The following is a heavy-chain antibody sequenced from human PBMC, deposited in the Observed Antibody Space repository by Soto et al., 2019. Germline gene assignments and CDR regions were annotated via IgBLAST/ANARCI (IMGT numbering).Heavy chain of an antibody. CDR1: GYSFTTYW. V-gene: IGHV5-51*01. J-gene: IGHJ4*02. D-gene: IGHD3-16*01. Sequence: VGSLKISCKIYGYSFTTYWIAWVRQMPGKGLEWMGSIHPSDSDTIYSPSFQGHVTISVDKSINTAYLQWSSLKASDSAMYYCARLPVLSLVAVWGFDYWGLGTLVTVS. CDR3: ARLPVLSLVAVWGFDY. CDR2: IHPSDSDT.